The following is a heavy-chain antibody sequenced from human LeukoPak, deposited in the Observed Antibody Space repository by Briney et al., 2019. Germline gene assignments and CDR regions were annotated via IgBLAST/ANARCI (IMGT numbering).Heavy chain of an antibody. CDR2: IYYSGST. D-gene: IGHD6-13*01. CDR3: ARASSGWGAAAGALDY. V-gene: IGHV4-34*01. Sequence: PSETLSLTCAVYGGSFSGYYWSWIRQPPGKGLEWIGSIYYSGSTYYNPSLKSRVTISVDTSKNQFSLKLSSVTAADTAVYYCARASSGWGAAAGALDYWGQGTLVTVSS. CDR1: GGSFSGYY. J-gene: IGHJ4*02.